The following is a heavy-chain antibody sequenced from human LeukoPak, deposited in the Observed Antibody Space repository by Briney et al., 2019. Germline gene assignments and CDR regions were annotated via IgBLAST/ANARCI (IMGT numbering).Heavy chain of an antibody. Sequence: SETLSLTCTVSGYSISSGYYWGWIRQPPGKGLEWIGSIYHSGSTYYNPSLKSRVTISVDTSKNQFSLKLSSVTAADTAVYYCARLNSRSYYFPMDVWGQGTTVTVSS. CDR3: ARLNSRSYYFPMDV. CDR2: IYHSGST. J-gene: IGHJ6*02. D-gene: IGHD2-21*01. CDR1: GYSISSGYY. V-gene: IGHV4-38-2*02.